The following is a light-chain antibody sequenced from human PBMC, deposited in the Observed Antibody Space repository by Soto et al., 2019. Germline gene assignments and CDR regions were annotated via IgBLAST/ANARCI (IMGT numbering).Light chain of an antibody. CDR2: AAS. CDR3: QQSHSIPYT. J-gene: IGKJ2*01. Sequence: DIQMTQSPSSLSASVGDRVTITCRASQTISSYLNWYQQKPGKAPKLLIYAASSLQSGVPSRFSGSGSGTDFTLTIGSLQPEDFAPYYCQQSHSIPYTFGQGTKLEIK. V-gene: IGKV1-39*01. CDR1: QTISSY.